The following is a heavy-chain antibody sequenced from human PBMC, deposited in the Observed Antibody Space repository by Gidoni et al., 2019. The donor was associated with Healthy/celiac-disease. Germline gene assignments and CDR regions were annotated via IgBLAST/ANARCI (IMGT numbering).Heavy chain of an antibody. V-gene: IGHV3-30-3*01. CDR3: ARDRRELPDY. CDR2: ISYEGSNK. Sequence: QVQLVESGGGVVQPGGSLRLSCSASGFTFSSYAMHWVRQAPGKGLEWVAVISYEGSNKYYADSVKGRFTISRDNSKNTLYLQMNSLRAEDTAVYYCARDRRELPDYWGQGTLVTVSS. J-gene: IGHJ4*02. CDR1: GFTFSSYA. D-gene: IGHD3-10*01.